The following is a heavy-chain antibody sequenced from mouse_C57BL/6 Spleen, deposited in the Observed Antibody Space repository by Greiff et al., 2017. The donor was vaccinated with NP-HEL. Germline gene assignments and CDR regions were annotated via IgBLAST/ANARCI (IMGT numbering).Heavy chain of an antibody. CDR2: IDPETGGT. V-gene: IGHV1-15*01. CDR3: TRQGLYDGYSWFAY. J-gene: IGHJ3*01. D-gene: IGHD2-3*01. CDR1: GYTFTDYE. Sequence: VQLQQSGAELVRPGASVTLSCKASGYTFTDYEMHWVKQTPVHGLEWIGAIDPETGGTAYNQKFKGKAILTADKSSSTAYMERRSLTSEDSAVYYCTRQGLYDGYSWFAYWGQGTLVTVSA.